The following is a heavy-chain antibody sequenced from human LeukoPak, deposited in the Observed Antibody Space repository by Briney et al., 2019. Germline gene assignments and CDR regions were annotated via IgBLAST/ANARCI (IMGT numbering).Heavy chain of an antibody. CDR1: GYTFTGYY. V-gene: IGHV1-2*06. CDR2: INPNSGGT. CDR3: ARVKSAYGSGSYSIYDAFDI. Sequence: ASVKVSCKASGYTFTGYYVHWVRQAPGQGLEWMGRINPNSGGTNYAQKFQGRVTMTRDTSISTAYMELSRLRSDDTAVYYCARVKSAYGSGSYSIYDAFDIWGQGTLVTVSS. J-gene: IGHJ3*02. D-gene: IGHD3-10*01.